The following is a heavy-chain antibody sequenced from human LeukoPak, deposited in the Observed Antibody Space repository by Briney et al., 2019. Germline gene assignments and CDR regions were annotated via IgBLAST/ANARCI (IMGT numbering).Heavy chain of an antibody. CDR1: GGSISSYY. CDR2: IYYSGSP. D-gene: IGHD2-15*01. J-gene: IGHJ5*02. V-gene: IGHV4-59*01. CDR3: AREGCSGGSCYSWFDP. Sequence: PSETLSLTCTVSGGSISSYYWSWIRQPPGKGLEWIGYIYYSGSPNYNPSLKSRVTISVDTSKNQFSLKLSSVTAADTAVYYCAREGCSGGSCYSWFDPWGQGTLVTVSS.